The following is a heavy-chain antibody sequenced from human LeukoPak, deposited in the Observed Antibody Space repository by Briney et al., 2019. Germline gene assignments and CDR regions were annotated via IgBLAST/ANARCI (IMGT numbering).Heavy chain of an antibody. CDR1: GFTFSNAW. J-gene: IGHJ6*02. CDR2: IKSKTDGGTT. D-gene: IGHD2-8*01. V-gene: IGHV3-15*01. CDR3: TNGRYYYYGMDV. Sequence: GGSLRLSCAASGFTFSNAWMSWVRQAPGKGLEWVGRIKSKTDGGTTDYAAPVKGRFTISRDDSKNTLYLQMNSLETEDTAVYYCTNGRYYYYGMDVWGQGTTVTVSS.